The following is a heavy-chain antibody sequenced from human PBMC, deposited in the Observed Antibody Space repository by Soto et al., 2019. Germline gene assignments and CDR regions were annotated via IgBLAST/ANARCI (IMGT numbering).Heavy chain of an antibody. D-gene: IGHD3-16*02. V-gene: IGHV4-59*01. CDR2: IYYSGST. J-gene: IGHJ3*02. Sequence: SETLSLTCFVSGGSISSYYWSWIRQPPGKGLEWIGYIYYSGSTNYKPSLKSRVTISVDTSKNQFSLKLSSVTAADTAVYYCARAGYYDYVWGSYRQKGGAFDIWGQGTMVTVSS. CDR3: ARAGYYDYVWGSYRQKGGAFDI. CDR1: GGSISSYY.